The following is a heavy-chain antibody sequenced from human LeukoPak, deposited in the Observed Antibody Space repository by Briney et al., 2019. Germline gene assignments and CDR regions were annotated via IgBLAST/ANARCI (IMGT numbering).Heavy chain of an antibody. V-gene: IGHV4-39*07. CDR2: IYYSGST. Sequence: SETLSLTCTVSGGSISSSSYYWGWIRQPPGKGLEWIGSIYYSGSTYYNPSLKSRVTISVDTSKNQFSLKLSSVTAADTAVYYCARDNTYYYDSSGYDAFDIWGQGTMVTVSS. D-gene: IGHD3-22*01. CDR3: ARDNTYYYDSSGYDAFDI. CDR1: GGSISSSSYY. J-gene: IGHJ3*02.